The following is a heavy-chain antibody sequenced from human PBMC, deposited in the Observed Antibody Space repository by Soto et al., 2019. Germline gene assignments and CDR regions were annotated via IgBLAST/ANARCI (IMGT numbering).Heavy chain of an antibody. CDR2: ISAYNGNT. J-gene: IGHJ4*02. CDR3: ARDPESAGYFDY. CDR1: GYTFTSYG. V-gene: IGHV1-18*01. D-gene: IGHD6-13*01. Sequence: QVQLVQSGAEVKKPGASVKVSCKASGYTFTSYGISWVRQAPGQGLEWMGWISAYNGNTNYAQKHQGRVTMTPDTSTSTAYKELRSLRSDDTAVYYCARDPESAGYFDYWGQGTLVTVSS.